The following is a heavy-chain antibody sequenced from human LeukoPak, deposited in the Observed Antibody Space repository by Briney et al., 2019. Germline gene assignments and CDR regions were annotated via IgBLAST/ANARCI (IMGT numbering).Heavy chain of an antibody. V-gene: IGHV4-59*07. D-gene: IGHD1-26*01. CDR3: VRRQWELQYFDL. CDR1: GGFISSYY. CDR2: IYYSRTT. J-gene: IGHJ2*01. Sequence: SDTLSLTCTVSGGFISSYYWSWIRQPPGKGLEWIGYIYYSRTTEYNPSLKSRVTISADTSKNQFSLKLNSVTAADTAVYYCVRRQWELQYFDLWGRGTLVAVSS.